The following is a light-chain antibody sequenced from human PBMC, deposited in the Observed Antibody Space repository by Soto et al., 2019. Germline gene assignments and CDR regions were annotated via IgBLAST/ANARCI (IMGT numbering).Light chain of an antibody. CDR2: EVS. V-gene: IGLV2-14*01. Sequence: QSALTQPASVSGSPGQSVTISCTGTSSDIGAYKYVSWYQHHPGKSPRLLIYEVSNRPSGVSNRFSASKSGNTASLTISGLQAEDEADYYCSSFTSRFTFVFGTGTKVTVL. J-gene: IGLJ1*01. CDR1: SSDIGAYKY. CDR3: SSFTSRFTFV.